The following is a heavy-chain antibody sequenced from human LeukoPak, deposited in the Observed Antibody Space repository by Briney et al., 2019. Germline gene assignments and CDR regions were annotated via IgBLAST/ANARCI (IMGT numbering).Heavy chain of an antibody. V-gene: IGHV3-30*02. CDR1: GFTFSSYG. CDR3: AKDQLDWSNYPYYFDY. D-gene: IGHD3-9*01. J-gene: IGHJ4*02. CDR2: IRYDGSNK. Sequence: GGSLRLSCAASGFTFSSYGMHWVRQAPGKGLEWVAFIRYDGSNKYYADSVKGRFTISRDNSKNTLYLQMSSLRAEDTAVYYCAKDQLDWSNYPYYFDYWGQGTLVTVSS.